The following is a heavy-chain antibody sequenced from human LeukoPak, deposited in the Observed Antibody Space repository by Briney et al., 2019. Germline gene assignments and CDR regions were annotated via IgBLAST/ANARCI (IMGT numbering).Heavy chain of an antibody. D-gene: IGHD2-15*01. CDR1: GGSISSSSYY. J-gene: IGHJ4*02. CDR3: ARGGTTPYYFDD. V-gene: IGHV4-39*01. Sequence: SETLSLTCTVSGGSISSSSYYWGWLRPPPGKGLEWIGSIYYSGSTYYNPSLKSRVTISVDTSKNQFSLKLSSVTAADTAVYYCARGGTTPYYFDDWGQGTLVTVSS. CDR2: IYYSGST.